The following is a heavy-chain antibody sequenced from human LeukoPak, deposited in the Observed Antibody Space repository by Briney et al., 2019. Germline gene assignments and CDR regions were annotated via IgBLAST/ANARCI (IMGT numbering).Heavy chain of an antibody. CDR2: IYHSGST. D-gene: IGHD3-10*01. J-gene: IGHJ3*02. CDR3: ARAILLWFGEFRNDAFDI. CDR1: GGSISSGGYS. Sequence: SQTLSLTCAVSGGSISSGGYSWSWIRQPPGKGLEWIGYIYHSGSTYYNPSLKSRVTISVDRSKNQFSLKLSSVTAADTAVYYCARAILLWFGEFRNDAFDIWGQGTMVTVSS. V-gene: IGHV4-30-2*01.